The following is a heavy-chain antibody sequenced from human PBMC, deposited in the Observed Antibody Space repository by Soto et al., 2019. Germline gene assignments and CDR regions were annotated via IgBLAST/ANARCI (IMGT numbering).Heavy chain of an antibody. V-gene: IGHV1-69*04. CDR3: AREYDISGYFEY. D-gene: IGHD3-22*01. Sequence: ASVKVSCKASGGTFSSYTISWVRQAPGQGLEWMGRIIPILGIANYAQKFQGRVTITADKSTSTAYMELSSLRSEDTAVYYCAREYDISGYFEYWGQETLVTLAS. J-gene: IGHJ4*02. CDR1: GGTFSSYT. CDR2: IIPILGIA.